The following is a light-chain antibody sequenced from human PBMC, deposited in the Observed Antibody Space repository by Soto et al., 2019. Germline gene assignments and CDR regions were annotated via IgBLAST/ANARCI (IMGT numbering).Light chain of an antibody. CDR2: WSS. V-gene: IGKV4-1*01. CDR1: QSRLSNNKTF. CDR3: QQHYSAPLT. Sequence: DIVLTQSPDSLAVSLGERATINCKSTQSRLSNNKTFLGWFQKRPGQPPKVLFSWSSTRESGVPDRFTGSGSGTDFTLTISNLQTEDVAVYYWQQHYSAPLTFGGGTKVEIK. J-gene: IGKJ4*01.